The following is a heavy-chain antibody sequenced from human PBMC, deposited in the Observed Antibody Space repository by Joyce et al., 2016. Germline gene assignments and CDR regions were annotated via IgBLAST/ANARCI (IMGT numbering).Heavy chain of an antibody. J-gene: IGHJ4*02. CDR3: ARRYYYDSSGYLFDY. CDR2: IDPGDSDT. CDR1: GYNFTTYL. Sequence: EVQLVQSGAEVKKPGESLKISCKGSGYNFTTYLIGWVRQMPGKGLEWMGIIDPGDSDTRCSPSFQGQVTISADTSISTAYLQWSSLKASDTAMYYCARRYYYDSSGYLFDYWGQGTLVTVSS. D-gene: IGHD3-22*01. V-gene: IGHV5-51*03.